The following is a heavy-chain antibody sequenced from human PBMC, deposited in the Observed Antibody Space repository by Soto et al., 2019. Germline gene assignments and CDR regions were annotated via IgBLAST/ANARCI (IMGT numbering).Heavy chain of an antibody. V-gene: IGHV3-30-3*01. CDR2: ISYDGSNK. D-gene: IGHD2-15*01. J-gene: IGHJ6*02. CDR3: ARDAAKDYYYYGMDV. Sequence: QVQLVASGGGVVQPGRSLRLSCAASGFTFSSYAMHWVRQAPGKGLEWVAVISYDGSNKYYADSAKGRFTISRDNSKNTLYLQMNSLRAEDTAVYYCARDAAKDYYYYGMDVWGQGTTVTVSS. CDR1: GFTFSSYA.